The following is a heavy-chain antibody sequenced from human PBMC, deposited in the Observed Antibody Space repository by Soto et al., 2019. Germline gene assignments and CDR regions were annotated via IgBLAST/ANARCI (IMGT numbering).Heavy chain of an antibody. CDR3: VSQRTNVPTQAYFDY. Sequence: PSETLSLTCTVCGGSVANSCYYWGWIRQSQGKGLEWIGSVYYRGRSYSKSSVKRRVTISVDTSKNRFSLSLDSVTASDTAVYLCVSQRTNVPTQAYFDYWGPGALVTVSS. V-gene: IGHV4-39*01. CDR1: GGSVANSCYY. CDR2: VYYRGRS. D-gene: IGHD2-8*01. J-gene: IGHJ4*02.